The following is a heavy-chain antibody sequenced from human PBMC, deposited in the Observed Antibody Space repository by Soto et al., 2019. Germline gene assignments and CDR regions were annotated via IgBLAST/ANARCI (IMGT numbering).Heavy chain of an antibody. D-gene: IGHD4-17*01. CDR3: ARQGVGELHGRVDV. Sequence: QVQLQESGPGLVKPSETLSLTCTISGGPMSNYYCRWFRQPPGQGLEWIGYMGYNGFTRYNPSLRSRVTISLDTSTNQFSLNLSSVTAADTALYYWARQGVGELHGRVDVWGQGTTVTVSS. CDR2: MGYNGFT. V-gene: IGHV4-59*08. J-gene: IGHJ6*02. CDR1: GGPMSNYY.